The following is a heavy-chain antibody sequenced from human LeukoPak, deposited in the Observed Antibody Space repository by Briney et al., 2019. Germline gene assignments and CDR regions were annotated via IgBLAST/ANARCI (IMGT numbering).Heavy chain of an antibody. CDR1: GGSFTTHY. D-gene: IGHD3-22*01. V-gene: IGHV4-59*11. J-gene: IGHJ3*01. CDR2: ISYIGST. Sequence: SETLSLTCTVSGGSFTTHYWSWIRQPPGKGLEWIGYISYIGSTNYNPSLKSRVTISIDTSKSEVSLMLTSVTAQDTAVYYCASDSISMNAFDAWGQGTMVTVSS. CDR3: ASDSISMNAFDA.